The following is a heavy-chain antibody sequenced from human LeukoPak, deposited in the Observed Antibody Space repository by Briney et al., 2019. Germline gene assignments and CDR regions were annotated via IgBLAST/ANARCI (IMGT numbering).Heavy chain of an antibody. CDR1: EGTFSSYT. CDR2: IIPILGIA. D-gene: IGHD3-22*01. CDR3: ATCPGGDYDSSGYYVDWFDP. Sequence: ASVKVSCKASEGTFSSYTISWVRQAPGQGLEWMGRIIPILGIANYAQKFQGRVTITADKSTSTAYMELSSLRSEDTAVYYCATCPGGDYDSSGYYVDWFDPWGQGTLVTVSS. V-gene: IGHV1-69*02. J-gene: IGHJ5*02.